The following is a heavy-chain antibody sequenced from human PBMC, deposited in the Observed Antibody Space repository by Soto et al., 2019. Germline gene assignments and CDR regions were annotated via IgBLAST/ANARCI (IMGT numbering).Heavy chain of an antibody. D-gene: IGHD4-17*01. Sequence: QVQLVESGGGVVQPGRSLRLSCAASGFTFSSFAMHWVRQAPGKGLEWVAFISYDGSNKYSADSVKGRFTISRDNSKSTLYLQMNSLRAEDTAVYYCARTGGDYGDYVFDYWGQGTVVTVAS. J-gene: IGHJ4*02. V-gene: IGHV3-30-3*01. CDR3: ARTGGDYGDYVFDY. CDR1: GFTFSSFA. CDR2: ISYDGSNK.